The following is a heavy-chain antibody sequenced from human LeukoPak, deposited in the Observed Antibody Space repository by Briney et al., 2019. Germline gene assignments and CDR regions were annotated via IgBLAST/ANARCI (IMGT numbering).Heavy chain of an antibody. Sequence: SEILSLTCTVSGDSISSSDYYWSWIRQPPGKGLEWIGYTYYSGNTYYNPSLKSRVTISVDTSKNQFSLKLGSATAADTAVYYCARVGTGRNYNNYGMDVWGQGTTVTVSS. J-gene: IGHJ6*02. D-gene: IGHD1-7*01. CDR2: TYYSGNT. V-gene: IGHV4-30-4*01. CDR3: ARVGTGRNYNNYGMDV. CDR1: GDSISSSDYY.